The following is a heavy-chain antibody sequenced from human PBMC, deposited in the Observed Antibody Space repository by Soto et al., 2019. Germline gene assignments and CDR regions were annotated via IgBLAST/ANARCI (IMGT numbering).Heavy chain of an antibody. V-gene: IGHV4-30-2*01. CDR2: IYHSGST. J-gene: IGHJ3*02. CDR3: AKMAIDEDFTNNAFDI. Sequence: SEILSLTCAVSGGSISSGGYSWSWIRQPPGKGLEWIGYIYHSGSTNYNPSLKSRVTISLDTSKNQFSLKLRSVTAADTAVYYCAKMAIDEDFTNNAFDIWGQGTMVTVSS. CDR1: GGSISSGGYS. D-gene: IGHD5-12*01.